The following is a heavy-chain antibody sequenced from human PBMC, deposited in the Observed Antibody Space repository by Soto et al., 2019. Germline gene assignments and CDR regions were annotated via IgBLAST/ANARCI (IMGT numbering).Heavy chain of an antibody. CDR3: ARTLYSYGTDY. CDR2: ISGSGGST. D-gene: IGHD5-18*01. CDR1: GFIFSSYA. Sequence: GESLKISCAASGFIFSSYAMHWVRQAPGKGLEWVSAISGSGGSTYYADSVKGRFTISRDNSKNTLYLQMNSLRAEDTAVYYCARTLYSYGTDYWGQGTLVTVSS. J-gene: IGHJ4*02. V-gene: IGHV3-23*01.